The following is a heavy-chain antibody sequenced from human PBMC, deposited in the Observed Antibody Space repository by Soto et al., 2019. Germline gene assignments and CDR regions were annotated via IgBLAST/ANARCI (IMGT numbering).Heavy chain of an antibody. J-gene: IGHJ5*02. CDR2: ISGSGGST. CDR1: GFTFSSYA. CDR3: AKDPRDIVATMPKYNWFDP. Sequence: GGSLRLSCAASGFTFSSYAMSWVRQAPGKGLEWVSAISGSGGSTYYADSVKGRFTISRDNSKNTLYLQMNSLRAEDTAVYYCAKDPRDIVATMPKYNWFDPWGQGTLVTVSS. V-gene: IGHV3-23*01. D-gene: IGHD5-12*01.